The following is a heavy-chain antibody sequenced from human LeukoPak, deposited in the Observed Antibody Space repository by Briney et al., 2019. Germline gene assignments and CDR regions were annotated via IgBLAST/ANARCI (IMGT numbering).Heavy chain of an antibody. CDR3: AKDSRLLRGVVTTAFDS. D-gene: IGHD3-3*01. CDR1: GFPFSGYA. J-gene: IGHJ4*02. CDR2: FSGSGTST. Sequence: QSGGSLRLSCAASGFPFSGYAMSWVRQTPGKGLEWVAAFSGSGTSTYYADSVKGRFTISRDNSKNILFLQMSSLRVEDTAIYYCAKDSRLLRGVVTTAFDSWGQGTLVTVSS. V-gene: IGHV3-23*01.